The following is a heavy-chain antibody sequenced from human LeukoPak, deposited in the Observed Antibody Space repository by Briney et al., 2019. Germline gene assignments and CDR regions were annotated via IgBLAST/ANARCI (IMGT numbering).Heavy chain of an antibody. CDR3: AKYGAVAGPNWFDP. Sequence: PGGSLRLSCAASGFTFSSYGMHWVRQAPGKGLEWVAGIWFDGSNKYYADSVKGRFTISRDNSKNTLYLQMNSLRAEDTAVYYCAKYGAVAGPNWFDPWGQGTLVTVSS. CDR1: GFTFSSYG. J-gene: IGHJ5*02. V-gene: IGHV3-33*06. D-gene: IGHD6-19*01. CDR2: IWFDGSNK.